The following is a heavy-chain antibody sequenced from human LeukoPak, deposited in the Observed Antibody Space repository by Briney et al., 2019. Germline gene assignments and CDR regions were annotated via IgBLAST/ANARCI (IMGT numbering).Heavy chain of an antibody. Sequence: SETLSLTCTVSGGPLDRHYWSWIRQPPGKGLEWICYVPYPGSTNYNPSLTSRVTMSLDTSRDQFSLRLTSVTAADTAIYYCASRPAGSTWYGVFDYWSQGTLVIASS. V-gene: IGHV4-59*11. D-gene: IGHD6-13*01. CDR3: ASRPAGSTWYGVFDY. J-gene: IGHJ4*02. CDR2: VPYPGST. CDR1: GGPLDRHY.